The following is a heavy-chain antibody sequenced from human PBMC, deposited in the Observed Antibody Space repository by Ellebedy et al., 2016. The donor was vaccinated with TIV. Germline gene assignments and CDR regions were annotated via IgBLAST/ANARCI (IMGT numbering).Heavy chain of an antibody. CDR1: GFTFSSYA. D-gene: IGHD3-3*01. J-gene: IGHJ6*02. CDR2: ISGSGGST. CDR3: AKRGGRDFWSGWRGYYYYGMDV. V-gene: IGHV3-23*01. Sequence: PGGSLRLSCAASGFTFSSYAMSWVRQAPGEGLEWVSAISGSGGSTYYADSVKGRFTISRDNSKNTLYLQMNSLRAEDTAVYYCAKRGGRDFWSGWRGYYYYGMDVWGQGTTVTVSS.